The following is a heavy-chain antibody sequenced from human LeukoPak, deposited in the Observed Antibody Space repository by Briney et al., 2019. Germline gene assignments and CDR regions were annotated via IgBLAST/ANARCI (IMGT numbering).Heavy chain of an antibody. V-gene: IGHV3-30*02. Sequence: PGGSLRLSCAASGFTFSSYNIHWVRQAPGKGLEWVAFIRYDGSSKYYADSVKGRFTISRDNSKNTLYLQMNSLRAEDTAVYYCAKDIESGSYYAFDIWGQGTMVTVSS. CDR1: GFTFSSYN. D-gene: IGHD1-26*01. J-gene: IGHJ3*02. CDR3: AKDIESGSYYAFDI. CDR2: IRYDGSSK.